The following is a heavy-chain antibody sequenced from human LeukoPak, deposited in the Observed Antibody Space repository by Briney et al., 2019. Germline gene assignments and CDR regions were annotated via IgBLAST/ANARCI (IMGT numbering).Heavy chain of an antibody. CDR3: AREQQYNMYFDY. D-gene: IGHD1-1*01. CDR1: GYTLTDKY. Sequence: ASVKVSCKASGYTLTDKYLHWVRQAPGQGLEWMGWINPNSGDTTYAQKFQGRVTMTRDTSISTAYMELARLTSDDTAGYYCAREQQYNMYFDYWGQGPLVTVSS. J-gene: IGHJ4*02. V-gene: IGHV1-2*02. CDR2: INPNSGDT.